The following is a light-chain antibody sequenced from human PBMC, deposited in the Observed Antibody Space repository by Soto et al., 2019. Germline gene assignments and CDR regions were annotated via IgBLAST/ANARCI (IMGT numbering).Light chain of an antibody. Sequence: QSALTQPASLSGSPGQSITISCTGTSSDIGAYDYVSWFQQHPGKAPKLMISEVNNRPSGVSNRFSGSKSGNTAYLTISGLQVEDEAEYFRFSFTTTSTNVFGTGTKVTVL. J-gene: IGLJ1*01. CDR3: FSFTTTSTNV. V-gene: IGLV2-14*01. CDR2: EVN. CDR1: SSDIGAYDY.